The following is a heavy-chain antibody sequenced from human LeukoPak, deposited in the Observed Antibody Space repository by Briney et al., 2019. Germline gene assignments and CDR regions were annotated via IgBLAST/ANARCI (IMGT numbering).Heavy chain of an antibody. D-gene: IGHD2-2*01. J-gene: IGHJ6*02. CDR2: INPNSGGT. Sequence: ASVKVSCKASGYTFTGYYMHWVRQAPGQGLEWMGWINPNSGGTNYAQKFQGSVTMTRDTSISTAYMELSRLRPDDTAVYYCARDHCSSAHCYEYHYYGMDVWGQGTTVTVSS. CDR3: ARDHCSSAHCYEYHYYGMDV. CDR1: GYTFTGYY. V-gene: IGHV1-2*02.